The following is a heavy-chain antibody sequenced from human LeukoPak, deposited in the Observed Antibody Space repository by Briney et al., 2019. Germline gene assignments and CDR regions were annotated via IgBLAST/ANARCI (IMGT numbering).Heavy chain of an antibody. J-gene: IGHJ4*02. Sequence: PGGSRRLSCAVSGFTFDDYGMSWVRHAPGKGLEWVSGINWNGGSTGYADSVKGRFTISRDNAKNSLYLQMNSLRAEDTTLYYCARLDYYDSSGNYYFDYWGQGTLVTVSS. CDR1: GFTFDDYG. D-gene: IGHD3-22*01. V-gene: IGHV3-20*04. CDR3: ARLDYYDSSGNYYFDY. CDR2: INWNGGST.